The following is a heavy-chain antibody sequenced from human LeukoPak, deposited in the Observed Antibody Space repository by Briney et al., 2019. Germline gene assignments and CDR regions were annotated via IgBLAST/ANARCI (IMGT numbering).Heavy chain of an antibody. D-gene: IGHD2-2*01. V-gene: IGHV4-59*08. Sequence: SETLSLTCTGCGGSISSYYWSWIRQPRGKGLDGIGYIYYSGSTNYNPSLKSRGTISLDTSKNPFSLKLRSVTAADTAVYYCARQLYFYCSSTSCYSNWFDPWGQGPLVTVSS. CDR2: IYYSGST. J-gene: IGHJ5*02. CDR1: GGSISSYY. CDR3: ARQLYFYCSSTSCYSNWFDP.